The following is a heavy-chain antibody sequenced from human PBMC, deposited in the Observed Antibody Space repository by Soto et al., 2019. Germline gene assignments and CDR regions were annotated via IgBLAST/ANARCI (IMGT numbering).Heavy chain of an antibody. J-gene: IGHJ6*02. D-gene: IGHD2-2*01. V-gene: IGHV3-48*01. Sequence: GGSLRLSCAASGFTFSSYSMNWVRQAPGKGLEWVSYISSSSSTIYYADSVKGRFTISRDNAKNSLCLQMNSLRAEDTAVYYCARNLGYCSSTSCRGEDYYYGMDVWGQGTTVTVSS. CDR2: ISSSSSTI. CDR3: ARNLGYCSSTSCRGEDYYYGMDV. CDR1: GFTFSSYS.